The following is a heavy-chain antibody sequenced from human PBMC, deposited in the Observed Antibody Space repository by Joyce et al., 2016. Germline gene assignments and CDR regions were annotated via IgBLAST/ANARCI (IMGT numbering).Heavy chain of an antibody. Sequence: QVHLVQSGAEVRKPGASVKVSCKVSGYTLTELSMHWVRQSPGKGLEWMGGLDPDQPTAVFAQKFQGRASMTDDTSTDTVYLTLSSLTSDDTAIYYCATRFHCVADCYPDSLDVWGQGTMVTVAS. V-gene: IGHV1-24*01. D-gene: IGHD2-21*02. CDR1: GYTLTELS. J-gene: IGHJ3*01. CDR3: ATRFHCVADCYPDSLDV. CDR2: LDPDQPTA.